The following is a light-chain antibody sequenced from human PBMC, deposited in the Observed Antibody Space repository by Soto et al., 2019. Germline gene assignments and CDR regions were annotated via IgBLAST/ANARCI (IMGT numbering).Light chain of an antibody. CDR2: AAS. CDR3: QKCKIAPFT. Sequence: DIQMTQSPSSLSAFVGDTVTITCRASQDISNFLAWYQQKPGKVPKLLIYAASTLQSVVPSRFSGSGSGTDFTLTISSLQPEDVATYYCQKCKIAPFTFGEGTKVEMK. V-gene: IGKV1-27*01. CDR1: QDISNF. J-gene: IGKJ4*01.